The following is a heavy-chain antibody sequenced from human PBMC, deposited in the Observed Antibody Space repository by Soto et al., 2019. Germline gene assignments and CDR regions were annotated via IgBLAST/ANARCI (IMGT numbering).Heavy chain of an antibody. D-gene: IGHD3-10*01. CDR2: IYYSGSI. V-gene: IGHV4-59*08. Sequence: SETLSLTCTVSGGSISSYYWSWIRQPPGKGLEWIGYIYYSGSINYNPSLKSRVTISVDTSKNQFSLKLSSVTAADTDVYYCARQKSYYPGAYYFDYWGQGTLVTVSS. CDR3: ARQKSYYPGAYYFDY. J-gene: IGHJ4*02. CDR1: GGSISSYY.